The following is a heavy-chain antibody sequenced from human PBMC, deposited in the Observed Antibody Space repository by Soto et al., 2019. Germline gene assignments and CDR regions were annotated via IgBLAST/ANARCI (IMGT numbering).Heavy chain of an antibody. D-gene: IGHD3-10*01. J-gene: IGHJ6*02. CDR3: ARAAYGSGSYYAPYYYYAMDV. CDR1: GASISSYY. V-gene: IGHV4-59*01. CDR2: ILYTGNT. Sequence: QEQLQESGPGLVKPSETLALTCTVSGASISSYYWSWIRQPPGKGLEWLGYILYTGNTNYSPSLKSRVTMSVDTSKNQVSLKLSAVTAADTAVYFCARAAYGSGSYYAPYYYYAMDVWGQGTTVTVSS.